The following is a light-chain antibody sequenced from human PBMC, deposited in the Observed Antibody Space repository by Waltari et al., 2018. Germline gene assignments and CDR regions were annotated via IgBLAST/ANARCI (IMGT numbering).Light chain of an antibody. Sequence: EIVLTQSPGTLSLSPGERATLSCRARQSVSRSLAWYQQKPGQAPRLLIYGASSRATGGPDRLSGSGSRTDFSLTISRLEPGDFAVYYCQHYVRLPVSFGQGTNVEIK. J-gene: IGKJ1*01. V-gene: IGKV3-20*01. CDR1: QSVSRS. CDR2: GAS. CDR3: QHYVRLPVS.